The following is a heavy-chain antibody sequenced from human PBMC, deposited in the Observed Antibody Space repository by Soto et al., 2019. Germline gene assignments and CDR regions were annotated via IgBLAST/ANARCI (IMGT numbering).Heavy chain of an antibody. CDR3: AKEGGLSGSYYISSSYYFDY. CDR1: GFTFSSYG. V-gene: IGHV3-30*18. CDR2: ISYDGSNT. J-gene: IGHJ4*02. D-gene: IGHD1-26*01. Sequence: PGGSLRLSCAASGFTFSSYGMHWARQAPGKGLEWVAIISYDGSNTYYADSVKGRFTISRDNSKNTLYLQMNSLRAEDTSVYYCAKEGGLSGSYYISSSYYFDYWGQGTLVTVSS.